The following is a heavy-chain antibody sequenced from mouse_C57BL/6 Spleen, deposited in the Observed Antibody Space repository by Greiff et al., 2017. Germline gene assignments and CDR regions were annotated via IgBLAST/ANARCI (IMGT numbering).Heavy chain of an antibody. CDR3: ARGITLGAMDY. J-gene: IGHJ4*01. CDR2: IYPGDGDT. Sequence: VQLQQSGAELVKPGASVKISCKASGYAFSSYWMNWVKQRPGKGLEWIGQIYPGDGDTNYNGKFKGKATLTADKSSSTAYMQLSSLTSEDSAVYFCARGITLGAMDYWGQGTSVTVSS. CDR1: GYAFSSYW. V-gene: IGHV1-80*01. D-gene: IGHD1-1*01.